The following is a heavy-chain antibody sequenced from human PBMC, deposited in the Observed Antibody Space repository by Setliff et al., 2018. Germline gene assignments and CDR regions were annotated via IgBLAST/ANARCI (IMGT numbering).Heavy chain of an antibody. CDR2: INPSGGST. Sequence: ASVKVSCKASGYTFTGYYMHWVRQAPGQGLEWMGIINPSGGSTSYAQKFQGRVTMTRDTSTSTAYMEMSSLRSEDTAVYYCARDREYCSRTSCYIDYWGQGALVTVSS. CDR1: GYTFTGYY. V-gene: IGHV1-46*01. CDR3: ARDREYCSRTSCYIDY. J-gene: IGHJ4*02. D-gene: IGHD2-2*02.